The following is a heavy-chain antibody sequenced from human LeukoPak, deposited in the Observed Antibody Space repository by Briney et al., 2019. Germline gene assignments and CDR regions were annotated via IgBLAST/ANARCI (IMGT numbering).Heavy chain of an antibody. CDR1: GFTFSSYA. V-gene: IGHV3-23*01. D-gene: IGHD6-19*01. Sequence: GGSLRLSCAASGFTFSSYAMSWVRQAPGKGLEWVSAISGSGGSTYYADSVKGRFTISRDNSKNTLYLQMNSLRAEDTAVYYCAKVPVAPWTYYYYYMDVWGKGTTVTVSS. J-gene: IGHJ6*03. CDR3: AKVPVAPWTYYYYYMDV. CDR2: ISGSGGST.